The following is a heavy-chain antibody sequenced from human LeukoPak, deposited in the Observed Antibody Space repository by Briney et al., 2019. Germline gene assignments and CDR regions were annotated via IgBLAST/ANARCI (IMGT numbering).Heavy chain of an antibody. V-gene: IGHV5-51*01. CDR2: VYGGDSDA. CDR1: GYSFTNYW. D-gene: IGHD3-9*01. Sequence: PGEFLKISCKGSGYSFTNYWIGWVRQMPGKGLEWMGIVYGGDSDARYSPSFQGQVIISADKSITTAYLQWSSLKASDTAMYYCARHWHYDILTASQKDYGMDVWGQGTTVTVSS. CDR3: ARHWHYDILTASQKDYGMDV. J-gene: IGHJ6*02.